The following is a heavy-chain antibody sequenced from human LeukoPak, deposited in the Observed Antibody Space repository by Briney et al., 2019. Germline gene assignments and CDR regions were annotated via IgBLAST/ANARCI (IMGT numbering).Heavy chain of an antibody. CDR3: TRVEETATTAAIIRKYSYYYYYMDV. Sequence: PGGTLRLSCAASGFTFSSYGMSWVRQAPGKGLEWVANIKQDGSEKHYVDSVKGRFTISRDNAKNSLYLQMSSLRAEDTAVYYRTRVEETATTAAIIRKYSYYYYYMDVWGKGNTVTVSS. D-gene: IGHD4-11*01. V-gene: IGHV3-7*01. CDR1: GFTFSSYG. CDR2: IKQDGSEK. J-gene: IGHJ6*03.